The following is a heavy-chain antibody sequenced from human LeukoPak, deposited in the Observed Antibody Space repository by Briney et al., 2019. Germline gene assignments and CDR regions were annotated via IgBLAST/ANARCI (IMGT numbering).Heavy chain of an antibody. V-gene: IGHV3-30*19. J-gene: IGHJ4*02. CDR2: ISYDGSNK. CDR3: ARDDEERGFDY. CDR1: GFTFRNYG. Sequence: GGSLRLSCAASGFTFRNYGMHWVRQAPGKGLEWVAVISYDGSNKYYADSVKGRFTISRDNSKNTLYLQMNSLRAEDTAVYYCARDDEERGFDYWGQGTLVTVSS.